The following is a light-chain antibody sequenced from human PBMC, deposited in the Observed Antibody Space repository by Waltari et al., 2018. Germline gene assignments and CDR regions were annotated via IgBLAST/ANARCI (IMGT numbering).Light chain of an antibody. CDR2: NDN. V-gene: IGLV3-9*01. CDR1: YIGGLR. CDR3: QVWASSTVI. J-gene: IGLJ2*01. Sequence: SYELTQSLSVSVALGQTATITGEATYIGGLRVQWYHQKPGHAPVLVIYNDNIRPSGIPERFSGSNSGNTATLTITGAQVGDDGYFYCQVWASSTVIFGGGTKLTVL.